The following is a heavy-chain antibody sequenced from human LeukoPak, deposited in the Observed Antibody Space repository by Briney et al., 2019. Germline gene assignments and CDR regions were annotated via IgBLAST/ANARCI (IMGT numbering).Heavy chain of an antibody. V-gene: IGHV3-48*03. J-gene: IGHJ5*02. CDR3: ASDYSAWSLDP. D-gene: IGHD6-19*01. CDR1: GFTFRSYE. CDR2: ISDGGKTK. Sequence: GGSLRLSCAASGFTFRSYEVNWVRQAPGKGREWVSYISDGGKTKYYADSVKGRFTISRDNAKNSLYLKMHSLRAEDTAVYSCASDYSAWSLDPWGQGTLVTVSS.